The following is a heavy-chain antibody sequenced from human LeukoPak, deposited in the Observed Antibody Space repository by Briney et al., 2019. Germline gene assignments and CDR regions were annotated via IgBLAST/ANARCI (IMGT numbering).Heavy chain of an antibody. V-gene: IGHV3-30*03. CDR3: AGETVTIRGTDGFDI. J-gene: IGHJ3*02. CDR2: ISYDGSNK. D-gene: IGHD4-17*01. Sequence: QPGRSLRLSCAASGFTFSSYGLHWVRQAPGKGLEWVAVISYDGSNKHYADSVKGRFTVSRDNSKNTLYLQMNSLRAEDTAVYYCAGETVTIRGTDGFDIWGQGTMVTVFS. CDR1: GFTFSSYG.